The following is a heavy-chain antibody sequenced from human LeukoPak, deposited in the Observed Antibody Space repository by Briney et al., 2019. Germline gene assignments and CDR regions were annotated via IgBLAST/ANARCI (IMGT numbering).Heavy chain of an antibody. J-gene: IGHJ4*02. Sequence: SQTLSLTCTVSGGSISSGGYYWSWIRQHPGKGLEWIGYIYYSGSTYYNPSLKSRVTISVDTSKNQFSLELSSVTAADTAVYYCAGDPDYYGSGSSWHYWGQGTLVTVSS. CDR3: AGDPDYYGSGSSWHY. D-gene: IGHD3-10*01. V-gene: IGHV4-31*03. CDR2: IYYSGST. CDR1: GGSISSGGYY.